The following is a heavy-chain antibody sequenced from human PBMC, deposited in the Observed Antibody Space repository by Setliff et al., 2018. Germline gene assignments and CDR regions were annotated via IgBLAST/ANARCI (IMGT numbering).Heavy chain of an antibody. Sequence: GGSLRLSCAASGFTVSSNYMSWVRQAPGKGLEWVSVIYSGGSTTYADSVKGRFTISRDSAKNTVYLQMNSLRVEDTAVYYCVGDYQLLFWGQGTLVTVSS. CDR2: IYSGGST. J-gene: IGHJ4*02. CDR1: GFTVSSNY. D-gene: IGHD2-2*01. V-gene: IGHV3-66*01. CDR3: VGDYQLLF.